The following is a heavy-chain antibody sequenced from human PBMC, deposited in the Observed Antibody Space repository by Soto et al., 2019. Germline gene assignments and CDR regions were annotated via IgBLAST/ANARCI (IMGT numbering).Heavy chain of an antibody. J-gene: IGHJ4*02. CDR3: GKDLAFRKVAGAVQ. D-gene: IGHD5-12*01. CDR1: GFTFRSYA. CDR2: IIGSGDNT. Sequence: GGSLRLSCPVSGFTFRSYAMNWVRQAPGGGLEWVSNIIGSGDNTYYADSVKGRFTISRDNSQNTLFLQMDSLRVEDTATYYWGKDLAFRKVAGAVQWDQGTVGTV. V-gene: IGHV3-23*01.